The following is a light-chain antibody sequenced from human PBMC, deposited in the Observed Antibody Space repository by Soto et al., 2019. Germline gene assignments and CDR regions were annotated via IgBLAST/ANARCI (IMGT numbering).Light chain of an antibody. CDR2: EVN. J-gene: IGLJ1*01. CDR3: SSYTSSSTLYV. V-gene: IGLV2-14*01. CDR1: SRDVGSYTY. Sequence: QSVLTQPASVSGSPRQSITISCTGASRDVGSYTYVSWYQQHPGKAPKLMIYEVNNRPSGVSNRFSGSKSGNTASLTISGLQTEDEADYYCSSYTSSSTLYVFGTGTKVTVL.